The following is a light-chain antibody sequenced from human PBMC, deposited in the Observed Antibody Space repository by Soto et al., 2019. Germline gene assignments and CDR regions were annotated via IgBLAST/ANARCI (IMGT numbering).Light chain of an antibody. Sequence: SYELTQSPSVSVAPGQTARITCGGNNIGTKSVHWYQQKPDQAPVVVVYDESDRPPGIPDRFSGSKSGNTATLTISRSEAGDEADYYCHVWDSSNNQVVFGGGTKLTVL. J-gene: IGLJ2*01. CDR3: HVWDSSNNQVV. CDR2: DES. V-gene: IGLV3-21*02. CDR1: NIGTKS.